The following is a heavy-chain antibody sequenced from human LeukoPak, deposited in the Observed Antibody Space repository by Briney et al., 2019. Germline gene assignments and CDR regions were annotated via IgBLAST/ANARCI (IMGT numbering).Heavy chain of an antibody. CDR1: GFNFRSFS. CDR2: VTSSGGST. Sequence: GGSLRLSCAASGFNFRSFSMTWVRQAPGKGLEWVSTVTSSGGSTYYADSVKGRFTNSRDNSKNTLYLQMSSLRAEDTAVYYCARDLAWELSYWGQGTLVTVSS. J-gene: IGHJ4*02. D-gene: IGHD1-26*01. CDR3: ARDLAWELSY. V-gene: IGHV3-23*01.